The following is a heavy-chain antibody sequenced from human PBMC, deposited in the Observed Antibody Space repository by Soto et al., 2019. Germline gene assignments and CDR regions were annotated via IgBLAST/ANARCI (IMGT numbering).Heavy chain of an antibody. D-gene: IGHD3-10*01. CDR3: ATHQGYYGSGSYCFDY. Sequence: SETLSLTCAVSGGSISTSNWWSWVRQPPGKGLEWIGSIYYSGSTYYNPSLKSRVTISVDTSKNQFSLKLSSMTAADAAVYYCATHQGYYGSGSYCFDYWGLGTQVTVSS. J-gene: IGHJ4*02. CDR2: IYYSGST. CDR1: GGSISTSNW. V-gene: IGHV4-39*01.